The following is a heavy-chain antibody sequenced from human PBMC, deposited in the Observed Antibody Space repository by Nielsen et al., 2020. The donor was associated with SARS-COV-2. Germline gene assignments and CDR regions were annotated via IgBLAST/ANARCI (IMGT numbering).Heavy chain of an antibody. V-gene: IGHV3-33*01. D-gene: IGHD6-13*01. CDR2: IWYDGSNK. J-gene: IGHJ6*02. Sequence: GGSLRLSCAASGFTFSSYGMHWVRQAPGKGLEWVAVIWYDGSNKYYADSVKGRFTISRDNSKNTLYLQMNSLRAEDTAVYYCAREVNLSSWYSYYYYYYGMDVWGQGTTVTVSS. CDR1: GFTFSSYG. CDR3: AREVNLSSWYSYYYYYYGMDV.